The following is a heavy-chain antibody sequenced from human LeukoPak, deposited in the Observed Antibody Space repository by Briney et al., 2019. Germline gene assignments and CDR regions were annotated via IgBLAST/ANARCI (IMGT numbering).Heavy chain of an antibody. D-gene: IGHD3-22*01. CDR3: TTYDSSGYSRGRAFDI. CDR1: GGTFSSYA. Sequence: SVKVSCKASGGTFSSYAISWVRQPPGQGLEGMGGIIPIFGTANYAQKFQGRVRITTDESTSTDYMELSSLRPEDTAVYYCTTYDSSGYSRGRAFDIWGQGTMVTVSS. CDR2: IIPIFGTA. V-gene: IGHV1-69*05. J-gene: IGHJ3*02.